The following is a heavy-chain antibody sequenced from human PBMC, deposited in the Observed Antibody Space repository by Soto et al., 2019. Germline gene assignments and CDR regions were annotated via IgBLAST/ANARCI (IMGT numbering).Heavy chain of an antibody. D-gene: IGHD2-2*01. CDR3: ARYIVVVPAAISVSWFDP. V-gene: IGHV4-30-4*01. CDR2: IYYSGST. J-gene: IGHJ5*02. CDR1: GGSISSGDYY. Sequence: QVQLQESGPGLVKPSQTLSLTCTVSGGSISSGDYYWSWIRQPPGKGLEWIGYIYYSGSTYYNPSLKSRVTISVDTSKNQFSLKLSSVTAADTAVYYCARYIVVVPAAISVSWFDPWGQGTLVTVSS.